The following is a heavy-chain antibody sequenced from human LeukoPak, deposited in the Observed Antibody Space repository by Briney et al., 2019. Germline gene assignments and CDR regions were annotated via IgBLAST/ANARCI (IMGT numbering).Heavy chain of an antibody. Sequence: GGSLRLSCAASGFTFSSYAMHWVRQAPGKGLEWVAVISYDGSNKYYADSVKGRLTISRDNSKNTLYLQMNSLRAEDTAVYYCARDLVGIVNNAFDIWGQGTMVTVSS. CDR1: GFTFSSYA. D-gene: IGHD3-22*01. V-gene: IGHV3-30-3*01. CDR3: ARDLVGIVNNAFDI. J-gene: IGHJ3*02. CDR2: ISYDGSNK.